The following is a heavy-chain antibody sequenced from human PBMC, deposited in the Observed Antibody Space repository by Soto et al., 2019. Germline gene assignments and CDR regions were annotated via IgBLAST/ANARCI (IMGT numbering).Heavy chain of an antibody. CDR2: IDPSDSYI. D-gene: IGHD2-21*01. CDR1: EYSFTTYY. V-gene: IGHV5-10-1*03. J-gene: IGHJ5*02. CDR3: ARQASYWFDP. Sequence: EVQLVQSGAEVKKPGESLRISCKESEYSFTTYYINWVRQMPGKGLEWMGRIDPSDSYINYSPSFQGHVTFSVDKSITTAYLQWNSLKASDTAMYYCARQASYWFDPWGQGTLVTVSS.